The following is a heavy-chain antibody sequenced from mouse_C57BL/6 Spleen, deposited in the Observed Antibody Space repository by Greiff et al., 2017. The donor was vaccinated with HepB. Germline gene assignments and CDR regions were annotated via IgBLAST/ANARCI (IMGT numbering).Heavy chain of an antibody. CDR3: TTTTVVDWFAY. J-gene: IGHJ3*01. V-gene: IGHV14-1*01. CDR1: GFNIKDYY. CDR2: IDPEDGDT. Sequence: EVQLQQSGAELVRPGASVKLSCTASGFNIKDYYMHWVKQRPEQGLEWIGRIDPEDGDTEYAPKFQGKATMTADTSSNTAYLQLSSLTSEDTAVYYCTTTTVVDWFAYWGQGTLVTVSA. D-gene: IGHD1-1*01.